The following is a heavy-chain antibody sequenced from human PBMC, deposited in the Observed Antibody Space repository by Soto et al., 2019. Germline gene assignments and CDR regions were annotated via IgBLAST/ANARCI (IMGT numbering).Heavy chain of an antibody. CDR2: IFSNNER. Sequence: QVTLKESGPVLVKATETLTLTCNISGFSLTTGRMGVSWIRQPPGKALEWVALIFSNNERSYSTSLQSRLSISDDTSKSQVVLTMTNVDPVDTATYFCARLVADSSWYHYGLDVW. CDR3: ARLVADSSWYHYGLDV. V-gene: IGHV2-26*03. CDR1: GFSLTTGRMG. J-gene: IGHJ6*01. D-gene: IGHD6-13*01.